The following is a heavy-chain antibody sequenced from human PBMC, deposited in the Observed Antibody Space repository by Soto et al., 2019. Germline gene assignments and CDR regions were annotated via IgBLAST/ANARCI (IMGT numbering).Heavy chain of an antibody. J-gene: IGHJ6*02. CDR1: GGTFSSYA. CDR2: IIPIFGTA. D-gene: IGHD5-12*01. V-gene: IGHV1-69*13. CDR3: ARGMAKKKLPPRFYYGMDV. Sequence: SVKVSCKASGGTFSSYAISWVRQAPGQGLEWMGGIIPIFGTANYAQKFQGRVTITADESTSTAYMELSSLRSEDTAVYYCARGMAKKKLPPRFYYGMDVWGQGTTVTVSS.